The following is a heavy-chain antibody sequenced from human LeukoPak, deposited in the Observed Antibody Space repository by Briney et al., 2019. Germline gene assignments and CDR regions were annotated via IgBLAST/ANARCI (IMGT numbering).Heavy chain of an antibody. CDR2: VSADGAKS. D-gene: IGHD2-15*01. CDR3: AKEIDTLGTNAFEI. Sequence: GGSLRLSCAASGFRFDDFAMHWVRQSPGKGLEWVSLVSADGAKSYYAESVRGRFTISRDNSKNSLYLQMNTLRSEDTAFYYCAKEIDTLGTNAFEIWGHGTLVTVSS. V-gene: IGHV3-43*02. J-gene: IGHJ3*02. CDR1: GFRFDDFA.